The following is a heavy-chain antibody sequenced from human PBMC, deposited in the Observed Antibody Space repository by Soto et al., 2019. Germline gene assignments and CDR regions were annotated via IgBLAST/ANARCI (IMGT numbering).Heavy chain of an antibody. CDR3: ATAADVVRGFGF. D-gene: IGHD3-10*01. Sequence: GGSLRLSCAASGFTFGHSALSWVRQAPGKGLEWVAAISGTGGAAYYADSVKGRFTISRDNSRNTLFLQMNSLRVDDTAIYHCATAADVVRGFGFWGLGTLVTVSS. J-gene: IGHJ4*01. CDR2: ISGTGGAA. V-gene: IGHV3-23*01. CDR1: GFTFGHSA.